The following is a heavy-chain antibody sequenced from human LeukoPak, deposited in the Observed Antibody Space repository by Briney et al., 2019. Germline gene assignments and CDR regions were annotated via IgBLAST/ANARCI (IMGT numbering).Heavy chain of an antibody. CDR2: IYYIGST. J-gene: IGHJ3*02. Sequence: SETLSLTCTVSGGSISSGDYYLSWIRQPPGKGLEWIEYIYYIGSTYYNPSLKSRVTISVDTSKNQFSLNLSSVTAADTAVYYCARSENYYDSSGYYPDAFDIWGQGTMVTVSS. CDR3: ARSENYYDSSGYYPDAFDI. D-gene: IGHD3-22*01. V-gene: IGHV4-30-4*01. CDR1: GGSISSGDYY.